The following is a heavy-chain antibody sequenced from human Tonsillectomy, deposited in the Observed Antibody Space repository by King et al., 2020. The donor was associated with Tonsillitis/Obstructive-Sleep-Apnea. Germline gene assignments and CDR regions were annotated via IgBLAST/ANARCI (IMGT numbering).Heavy chain of an antibody. V-gene: IGHV3-21*01. CDR1: GFTFSSYN. CDR2: ISSSSSYI. D-gene: IGHD3-3*01. Sequence: VQLVESGGGLVKPGGSLRLSCAASGFTFSSYNMNWVRQAPGKGLEWVSSISSSSSYIYYADSVKGRFTISRDNAKNSLYLQMNSLRAEDTAVYYCAREPYDFWTGLYDYYMDVWGKGTTVTVSS. J-gene: IGHJ6*03. CDR3: AREPYDFWTGLYDYYMDV.